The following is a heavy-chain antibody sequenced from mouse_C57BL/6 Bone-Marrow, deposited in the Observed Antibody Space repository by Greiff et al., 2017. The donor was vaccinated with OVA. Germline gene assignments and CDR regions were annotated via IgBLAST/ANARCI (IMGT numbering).Heavy chain of an antibody. J-gene: IGHJ1*03. V-gene: IGHV3-6*01. CDR2: ISYDGSN. Sequence: EVKLKQSGPGLVKPSQSLSLTCSVTGYSITSGYYWNWIRQFPGNKLEWMGYISYDGSNNYNPSLKNRISITRDTSKNQFFLQLNSVNTEDTATYYCARGGYYVYWYFDVWGTGTTVTVSS. CDR3: ARGGYYVYWYFDV. CDR1: GYSITSGYY. D-gene: IGHD2-3*01.